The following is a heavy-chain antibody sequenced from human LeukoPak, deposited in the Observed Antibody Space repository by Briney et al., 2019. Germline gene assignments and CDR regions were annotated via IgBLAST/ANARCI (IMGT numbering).Heavy chain of an antibody. Sequence: PGGSLLLSCAASGFCFIDYTMNWVRPAPGRGLEWVSSIISGSSYKYYADSVKGRFTISRDNSKNALYLQMNSLRAEDTAVYYCAKMPVSYSSGWTTFDYWGRGTLVTVSS. D-gene: IGHD6-19*01. CDR2: IISGSSYK. CDR3: AKMPVSYSSGWTTFDY. J-gene: IGHJ4*02. V-gene: IGHV3-21*04. CDR1: GFCFIDYT.